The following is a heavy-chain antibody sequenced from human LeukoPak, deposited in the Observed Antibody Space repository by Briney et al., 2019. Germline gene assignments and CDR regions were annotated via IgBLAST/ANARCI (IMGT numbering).Heavy chain of an antibody. CDR1: GGFFSGYY. CDR2: INHSGST. V-gene: IGHV4-34*01. D-gene: IGHD3-3*01. J-gene: IGHJ4*02. Sequence: SETLSLTCAVYGGFFSGYYWSWIRQPPGKGLEWIGEINHSGSTNYNPSLKSRVTISVDTSKNQFSLKLSSVTAADTAVYYCARGLDLASPGVYYFDYWGQGTLVTVSS. CDR3: ARGLDLASPGVYYFDY.